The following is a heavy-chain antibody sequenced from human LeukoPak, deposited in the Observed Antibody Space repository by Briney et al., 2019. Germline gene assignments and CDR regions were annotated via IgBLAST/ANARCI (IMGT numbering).Heavy chain of an antibody. V-gene: IGHV1-2*02. CDR3: ARVSYMVRGVNKGNWFDP. J-gene: IGHJ5*02. D-gene: IGHD3-10*01. CDR2: INPNSGGT. CDR1: GYTFTGYY. Sequence: ASVKVSCKASGYTFTGYYMHWVRQAPGQGLEWMGWINPNSGGTNYAQKFQGRVTMTRDTSISTAYMELSRLRSDDTAVYYCARVSYMVRGVNKGNWFDPWGQGTLVTVSS.